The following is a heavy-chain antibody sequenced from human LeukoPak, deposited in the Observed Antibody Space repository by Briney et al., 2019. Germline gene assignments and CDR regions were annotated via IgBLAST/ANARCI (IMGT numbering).Heavy chain of an antibody. J-gene: IGHJ4*02. D-gene: IGHD3-9*01. V-gene: IGHV4-59*08. CDR2: IYYSGST. Sequence: PSETLSLTCTVSGGSISSYYWSWIRQPPGKGLEWIGYIYYSGSTNYNPSLKSRVTISVDTSKNQFSLKLSSVTAADTAVYYCARHPPTYYDILTGYSSVGGFNYWGQGTLVTVSS. CDR1: GGSISSYY. CDR3: ARHPPTYYDILTGYSSVGGFNY.